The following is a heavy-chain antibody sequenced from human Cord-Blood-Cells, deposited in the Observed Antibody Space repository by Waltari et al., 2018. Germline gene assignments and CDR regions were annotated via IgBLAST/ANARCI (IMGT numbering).Heavy chain of an antibody. J-gene: IGHJ5*02. CDR2: INHSGST. V-gene: IGHV4-34*01. CDR3: ARGYGGNSRPDGWTYDWFDP. CDR1: GGSFSGYY. Sequence: QVQLQQWGAGLLKPSETLSLTCAVYGGSFSGYYWSWIRQPPGKGLEWIGEINHSGSTNYHPSLKSRVTISVATSKNQFSLKLSSVTAADTAVYYCARGYGGNSRPDGWTYDWFDPWGQGTLVTVSS. D-gene: IGHD4-17*01.